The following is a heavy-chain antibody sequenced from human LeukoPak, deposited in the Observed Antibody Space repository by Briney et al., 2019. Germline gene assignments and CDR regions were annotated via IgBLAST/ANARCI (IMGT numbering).Heavy chain of an antibody. V-gene: IGHV3-23*01. Sequence: GGSLRLSCAASGFTFSSYAMSWVRQAPGKGLEWVSTITKSGDQTHYADSVRGLFTISRDIFKNTLYLQMNSLRAEDTAVYHCVKSAGKDGYRDVFDIWGQGTVVTVSS. J-gene: IGHJ3*02. CDR1: GFTFSSYA. D-gene: IGHD5-24*01. CDR2: ITKSGDQT. CDR3: VKSAGKDGYRDVFDI.